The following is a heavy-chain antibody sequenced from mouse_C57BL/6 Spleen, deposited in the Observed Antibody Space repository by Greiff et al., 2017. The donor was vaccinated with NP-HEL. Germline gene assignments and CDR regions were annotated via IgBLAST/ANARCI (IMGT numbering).Heavy chain of an antibody. CDR3: AREGYTTVVVDY. CDR2: IYPGSGST. CDR1: GYTFTSYW. J-gene: IGHJ2*01. V-gene: IGHV1-55*01. D-gene: IGHD1-1*01. Sequence: VQLQQPGAELVKPGASVKMSCKASGYTFTSYWITWVKQRPGQGLEWIGDIYPGSGSTNYNEKFKSKATLTVDTSSSTAYMQLSSLTSEDSAVYYCAREGYTTVVVDYWGQGTTLTVSS.